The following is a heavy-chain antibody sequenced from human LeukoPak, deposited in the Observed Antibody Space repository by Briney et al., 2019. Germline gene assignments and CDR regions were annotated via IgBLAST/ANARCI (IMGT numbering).Heavy chain of an antibody. CDR1: GFTFSSYG. V-gene: IGHV3-30*18. CDR3: AKEKRLNAFDI. J-gene: IGHJ3*02. CDR2: ISYDGSNK. Sequence: GGSLRLSCAASGFTFSSYGMHWVRQDPGRGLEWVAVISYDGSNKYYADSVKGRFTISRDNSKNTLYLQMNSLRAEDTAVYYCAKEKRLNAFDIWGQGTMVTVSS.